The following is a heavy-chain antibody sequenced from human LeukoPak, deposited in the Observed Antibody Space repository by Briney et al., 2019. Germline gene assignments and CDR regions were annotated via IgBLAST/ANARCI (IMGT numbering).Heavy chain of an antibody. D-gene: IGHD3-22*01. J-gene: IGHJ4*02. V-gene: IGHV4-39*07. CDR1: GGSISSSSYS. CDR3: ARPSQHDSSGDDQDY. Sequence: PSETLSLTCTVSGGSISSSSYSWGWIRQPPGKGLEWIGSIYHSGSTYYNPSLKSRVTISVDTSKNQFSLKLSSVTAADTAVYYCARPSQHDSSGDDQDYWGQGTLVTVSS. CDR2: IYHSGST.